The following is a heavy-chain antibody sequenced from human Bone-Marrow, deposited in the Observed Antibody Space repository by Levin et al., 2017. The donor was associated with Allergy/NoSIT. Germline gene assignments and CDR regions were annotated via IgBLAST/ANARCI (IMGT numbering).Heavy chain of an antibody. D-gene: IGHD4-17*01. Sequence: GGSLRLSCKASGSTFTSYDINWVRQATGQGLEWMGWMNPNSGNTGYAQKFQGRVTMTRNTSISTAYMELSSLRSEDTAVYYCARGGMTTVTTFDYWGQGTLVTVSS. CDR2: MNPNSGNT. V-gene: IGHV1-8*01. CDR1: GSTFTSYD. CDR3: ARGGMTTVTTFDY. J-gene: IGHJ4*02.